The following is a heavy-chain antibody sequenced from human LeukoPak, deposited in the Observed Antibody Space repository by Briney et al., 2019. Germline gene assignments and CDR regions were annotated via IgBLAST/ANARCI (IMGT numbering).Heavy chain of an antibody. CDR3: ARPEVYGDYGVNDAFDI. CDR1: GFTFSSYS. V-gene: IGHV3-21*01. Sequence: GGSLRLSCAASGFTFSSYSMNWVRQAPGKGLEWVSSISSSSSYIYYADSVKGRFTISRDNAKNSLYLQTNSLRAEDTAVYYCARPEVYGDYGVNDAFDIWGQGTMVTVSS. D-gene: IGHD4-17*01. CDR2: ISSSSSYI. J-gene: IGHJ3*02.